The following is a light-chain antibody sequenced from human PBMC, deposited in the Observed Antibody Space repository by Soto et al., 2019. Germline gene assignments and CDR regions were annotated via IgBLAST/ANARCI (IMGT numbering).Light chain of an antibody. CDR1: QSVSSSY. J-gene: IGKJ5*01. CDR3: QQYGSSRIT. Sequence: EIVLTQSPGTLSLSPGERATLSCRASQSVSSSYLAWYQQKPGQAPRLLIYDASSRATGIPDRFSGSGSGTDFTLTLSRLEPEDFAVYYCQQYGSSRITFGQGTRLEIK. CDR2: DAS. V-gene: IGKV3-20*01.